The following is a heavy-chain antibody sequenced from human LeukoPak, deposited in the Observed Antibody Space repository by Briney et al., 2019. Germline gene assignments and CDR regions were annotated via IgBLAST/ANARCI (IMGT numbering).Heavy chain of an antibody. J-gene: IGHJ4*02. Sequence: SETLSLTCTVSGGSINYYYWMWIRQPPGKGLEWIGYIYYSGGTHYNPSLKSRVTMLEDTSKNQFSLKLTAVTAADTAVYYCARETPGAGHFDYWGQGSLVTVSS. CDR1: GGSINYYY. CDR2: IYYSGGT. V-gene: IGHV4-59*01. CDR3: ARETPGAGHFDY. D-gene: IGHD7-27*01.